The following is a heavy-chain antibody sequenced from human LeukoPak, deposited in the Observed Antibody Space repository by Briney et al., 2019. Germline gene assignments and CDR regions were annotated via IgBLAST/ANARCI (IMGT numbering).Heavy chain of an antibody. CDR1: GFTFSRYW. CDR3: ARDLIDYEFWSGLFDY. Sequence: GRSLRLSCAASGFTFSRYWMHWVRQAPGKGLVWVSRINSDGYSTTYADSVKGRFTISRDNAKNTLYLQMNSLRAGDTAVYYCARDLIDYEFWSGLFDYWGQGTLVTVSS. D-gene: IGHD3-3*01. CDR2: INSDGYST. V-gene: IGHV3-74*01. J-gene: IGHJ4*02.